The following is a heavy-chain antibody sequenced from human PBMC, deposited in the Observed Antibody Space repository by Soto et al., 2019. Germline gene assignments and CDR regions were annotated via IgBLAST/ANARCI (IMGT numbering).Heavy chain of an antibody. Sequence: QVQLQESGPGLVKPSQTLSLTCTVSGGSISSGGYYWSWIRQHPGKGLEWIGYIYYSGSTYYNPSLKSRVTISVDTPKNQFSLKLSSVTAADTAVYYCASGRDGYNYWDYYYYGMDVWGQGTTVTVSS. D-gene: IGHD5-12*01. V-gene: IGHV4-31*03. CDR1: GGSISSGGYY. CDR3: ASGRDGYNYWDYYYYGMDV. J-gene: IGHJ6*02. CDR2: IYYSGST.